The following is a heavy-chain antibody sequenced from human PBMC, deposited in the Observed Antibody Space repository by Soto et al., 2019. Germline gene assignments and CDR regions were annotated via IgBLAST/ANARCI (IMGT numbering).Heavy chain of an antibody. V-gene: IGHV3-7*03. Sequence: EVQLVDSGGGLVQPGGSLRLSCAASGFTFSSYCMSWVRQAPGKGREWVANIKQEGSEKYYVDSVKGRFTISRHNVKNSLYLQMNSLRAEDTAVYYCARACPGDRRLRLGWKGDSMDVCGQGTTVTVSS. CDR3: ARACPGDRRLRLGWKGDSMDV. D-gene: IGHD3-3*01. J-gene: IGHJ6*02. CDR2: IKQEGSEK. CDR1: GFTFSSYC.